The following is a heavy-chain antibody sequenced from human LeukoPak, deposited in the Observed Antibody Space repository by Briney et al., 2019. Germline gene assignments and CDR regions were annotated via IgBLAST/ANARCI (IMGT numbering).Heavy chain of an antibody. CDR2: TYSGGST. CDR3: ARNGYEHQLVLGFDY. CDR1: GFSLSSIY. J-gene: IGHJ4*02. D-gene: IGHD2-8*02. Sequence: GGSLRLSSAASGFSLSSIYMRWVRQAPGKGLEWVSVTYSGGSTYYADSVKGRFTISRDNSKNTLYLQMYSLRAEDTTVYYCARNGYEHQLVLGFDYWGQGTLVTVSS. V-gene: IGHV3-53*01.